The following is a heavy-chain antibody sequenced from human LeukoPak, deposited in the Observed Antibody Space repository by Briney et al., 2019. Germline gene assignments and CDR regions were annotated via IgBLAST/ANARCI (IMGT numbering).Heavy chain of an antibody. CDR2: VHHSGSI. J-gene: IGHJ4*02. CDR1: GGSFSGYY. CDR3: ARGVDSAKVGY. V-gene: IGHV4-34*01. D-gene: IGHD6-13*01. Sequence: PSETLSPTCAVFGGSFSGYYWSWVRQAPGKGLEWIGEVHHSGSINYNPSLASRFTISVDASKNQFSLKLTSVTAADTAMYYCARGVDSAKVGYWSQGTPVTVSS.